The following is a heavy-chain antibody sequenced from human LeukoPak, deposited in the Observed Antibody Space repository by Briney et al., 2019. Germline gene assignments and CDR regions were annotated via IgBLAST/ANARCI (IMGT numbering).Heavy chain of an antibody. CDR2: IFYDGSA. V-gene: IGHV4-59*05. Sequence: GSLRLSCAASGFTFSSYAMSWVRQAPGKGLEWIGSIFYDGSADYHPSLKSRVTISVDTSRNKFSLKVKSVTAADTAVYFCVRYYGSGRDADYWGQGTLVTVSS. CDR1: GFTFSSYA. J-gene: IGHJ4*02. CDR3: VRYYGSGRDADY. D-gene: IGHD3-10*01.